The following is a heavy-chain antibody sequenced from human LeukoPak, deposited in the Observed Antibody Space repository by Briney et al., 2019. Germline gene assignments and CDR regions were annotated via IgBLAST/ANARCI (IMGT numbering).Heavy chain of an antibody. V-gene: IGHV1-18*01. CDR2: ISAYNGNT. Sequence: ASVKVSCKASGYTFTSYGISWVRQAPGQGLEWMGWISAYNGNTNYAQKLQGRVTMTTDTSTSTAYMELRSLRSDDTAVYYCARVGHFWSGSGDFDYWGQGTLVTVSS. J-gene: IGHJ4*02. CDR1: GYTFTSYG. D-gene: IGHD3-3*02. CDR3: ARVGHFWSGSGDFDY.